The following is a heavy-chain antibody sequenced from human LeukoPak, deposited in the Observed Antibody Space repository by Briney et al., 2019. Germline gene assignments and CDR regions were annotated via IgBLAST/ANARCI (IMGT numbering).Heavy chain of an antibody. CDR2: ISASGGDT. D-gene: IGHD1-26*01. Sequence: GGSLRLSCVASGFIFSTNAMNWVRQAPGRGLEWVSAISASGGDTYYTDSVKGRFTISRDNSKNTLFLQMNSLRAEDTAVYCCAKEGGVGATSDLDHWGQGTLVTVSS. CDR3: AKEGGVGATSDLDH. V-gene: IGHV3-23*01. J-gene: IGHJ4*02. CDR1: GFIFSTNA.